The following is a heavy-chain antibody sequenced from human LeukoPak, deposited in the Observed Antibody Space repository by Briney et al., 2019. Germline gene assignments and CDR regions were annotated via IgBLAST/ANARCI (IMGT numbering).Heavy chain of an antibody. CDR3: AKDPMTTVTTVDSD. CDR2: ISGSGGST. CDR1: GFPFTSYA. D-gene: IGHD4-17*01. Sequence: GSLSPSCAASGFPFTSYAMSWVRQAPGKGREWVSAISGSGGSTYYADSVKGRFTISSDNSKNTLYLQMNSLRAEDTAVYYCAKDPMTTVTTVDSDWGQGTLVTVSS. V-gene: IGHV3-23*01. J-gene: IGHJ4*02.